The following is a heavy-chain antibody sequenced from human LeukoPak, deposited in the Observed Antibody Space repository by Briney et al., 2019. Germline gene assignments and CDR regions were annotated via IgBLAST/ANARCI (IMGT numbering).Heavy chain of an antibody. CDR3: ARDAVPAAIGFGWFDP. J-gene: IGHJ5*02. V-gene: IGHV4-4*07. CDR2: IYTSGST. D-gene: IGHD2-2*01. CDR1: GGSISSYY. Sequence: KSSETLSLTCTVSGGSISSYYWSWIRQPAGKGLEWIGRIYTSGSTNYNPSLKSRVTMSVDTSKNQFSLKLSSVTAADTAVYYCARDAVPAAIGFGWFDPWGQGTLVTVSS.